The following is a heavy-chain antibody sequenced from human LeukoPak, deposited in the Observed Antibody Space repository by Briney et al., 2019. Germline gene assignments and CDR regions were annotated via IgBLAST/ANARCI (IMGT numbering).Heavy chain of an antibody. CDR1: GFTVSSNY. J-gene: IGHJ5*02. Sequence: GGSLRLSCAASGFTVSSNYMSWVRQAPGKGLEWVSVIYSGGSTYYADSVKGRFTISRDNSKNTLYLQMNSLRAEDTAVYYCARDGHPVNYDFWSGYNNWFDPWGQGTLVTVSS. D-gene: IGHD3-3*01. CDR3: ARDGHPVNYDFWSGYNNWFDP. V-gene: IGHV3-66*01. CDR2: IYSGGST.